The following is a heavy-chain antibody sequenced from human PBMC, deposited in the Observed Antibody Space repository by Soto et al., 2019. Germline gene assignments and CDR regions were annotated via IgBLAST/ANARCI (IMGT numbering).Heavy chain of an antibody. CDR1: GFTFRSHG. V-gene: IGHV3-30*18. CDR2: ISIDGTNK. D-gene: IGHD2-15*01. Sequence: QVQLVESGGGVVQPGRSLRLSCAASGFTFRSHGMHWVRPSPGKGLEWLAVISIDGTNKYLAASVKGRLSLSTDNSRNTLSLEINNLRPEDTAVYYCGKDTLDCSGGDCPMYYYYGMDVWGQGTTVTVSS. J-gene: IGHJ6*02. CDR3: GKDTLDCSGGDCPMYYYYGMDV.